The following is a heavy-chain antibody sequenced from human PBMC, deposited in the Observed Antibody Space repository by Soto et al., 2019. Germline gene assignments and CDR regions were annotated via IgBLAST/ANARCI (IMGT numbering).Heavy chain of an antibody. CDR2: IYYGGST. CDR1: GGSISSGDYY. D-gene: IGHD4-4*01. J-gene: IGHJ4*02. Sequence: SETLSLTCIVSGGSISSGDYYWSWIRQPPGKGLEWIGYIYYGGSTYYNPSLKSRVTISVDTSKNQYSLKLTSVTAADTAVYYCARDSRLTVTVDYWGQGTLVTVPS. V-gene: IGHV4-30-4*01. CDR3: ARDSRLTVTVDY.